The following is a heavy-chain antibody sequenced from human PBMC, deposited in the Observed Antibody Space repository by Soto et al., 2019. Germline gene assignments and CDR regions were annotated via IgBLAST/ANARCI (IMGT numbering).Heavy chain of an antibody. CDR3: AREDIVVAPVVIAVRAFDV. J-gene: IGHJ3*01. V-gene: IGHV1-2*02. CDR2: INPNSGGT. D-gene: IGHD2-2*02. Sequence: ASVKVSCKASGYTFTGNYMHWVRQAPGHGLEWMGWINPNSGGTNYAQKFQGRVTMTRDTSISTAYMELCRLRSDDTAVYYCAREDIVVAPVVIAVRAFDVWGQGTMVTVSS. CDR1: GYTFTGNY.